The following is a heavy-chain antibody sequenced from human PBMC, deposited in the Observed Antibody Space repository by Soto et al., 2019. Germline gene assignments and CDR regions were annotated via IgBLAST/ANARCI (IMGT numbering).Heavy chain of an antibody. Sequence: GASVKVSCKASGYTFTSYDINWVRQATGQGLEWMGWMNPNSGNTGYAQKFQGRVTMTRNTSISTAYMELSSLRSEDTAVYYCAKDGKYCSSTSCYDDKFGYWGQGTLVTVSS. CDR2: MNPNSGNT. J-gene: IGHJ4*02. CDR3: AKDGKYCSSTSCYDDKFGY. CDR1: GYTFTSYD. D-gene: IGHD2-2*01. V-gene: IGHV1-8*01.